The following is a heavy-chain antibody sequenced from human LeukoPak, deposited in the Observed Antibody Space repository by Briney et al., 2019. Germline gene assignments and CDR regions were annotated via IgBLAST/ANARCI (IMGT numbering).Heavy chain of an antibody. CDR3: ARDSSGWWGLNWFDP. V-gene: IGHV4-34*01. Sequence: SETLSLTCAVYGGSFSGYYWSWIRQPPGKGLEWIGEINHSGSTNYNPSLKSRVTISVDTSKNQFSLKLSSVTAAGTAVYYCARDSSGWWGLNWFDPWGQGTLVTVSS. J-gene: IGHJ5*02. D-gene: IGHD6-19*01. CDR1: GGSFSGYY. CDR2: INHSGST.